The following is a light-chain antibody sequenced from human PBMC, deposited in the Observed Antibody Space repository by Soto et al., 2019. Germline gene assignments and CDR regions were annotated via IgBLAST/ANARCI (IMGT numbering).Light chain of an antibody. J-gene: IGLJ1*01. V-gene: IGLV2-14*01. CDR3: SSYTSRSTLYV. Sequence: QSALTQPASVSGSPGQSITVSCTGTSSDIGGYNYVSWYQQHPGKAPKLMVYEVTNRPSGVSDRFSGSKSGHTASLTISGLQADDEGYYYCSSYTSRSTLYVFGTGTKLTVL. CDR2: EVT. CDR1: SSDIGGYNY.